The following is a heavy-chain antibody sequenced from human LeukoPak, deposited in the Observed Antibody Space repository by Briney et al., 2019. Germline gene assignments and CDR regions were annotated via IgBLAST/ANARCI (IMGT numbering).Heavy chain of an antibody. CDR1: GGSISSYY. Sequence: SETLSLTCTVSGGSISSYYWSWIRQPPGKGLEWIGYIYYSGSTNYNPSLKSRVTISVDTSKNQFSLKLSSVAAADTAVYYCAGVDNVGAITNWGQGTLVTVSS. V-gene: IGHV4-59*01. D-gene: IGHD1-26*01. CDR3: AGVDNVGAITN. J-gene: IGHJ4*02. CDR2: IYYSGST.